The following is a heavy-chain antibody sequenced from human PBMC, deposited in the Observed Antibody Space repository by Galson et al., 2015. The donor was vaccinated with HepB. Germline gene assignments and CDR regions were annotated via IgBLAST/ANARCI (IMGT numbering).Heavy chain of an antibody. D-gene: IGHD3-10*01. CDR1: GFTFSNHE. CDR3: ARDGVRLSWFADYIDY. V-gene: IGHV3-48*03. Sequence: SLGLSCAGSGFTFSNHEMNWVRQAPGKGLEWVSYISDTGSTMYYADSVKGRFTVSRDNAKKTLYLQMNSLRSDGTAVYYCARDGVRLSWFADYIDYWGQGTLVTVSS. CDR2: ISDTGSTM. J-gene: IGHJ4*02.